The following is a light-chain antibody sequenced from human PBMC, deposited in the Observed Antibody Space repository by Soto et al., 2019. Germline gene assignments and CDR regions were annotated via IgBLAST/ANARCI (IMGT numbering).Light chain of an antibody. CDR2: DVT. Sequence: QSALTQPRSVSGSPGQSVTISCSGTSLDVGAYNYVSWYQQHPGEAPRLMIYDVTMRPSGVPDRFSGSKSGNTAYLTISGLQAEDEDDYYCCSYAGTSSFEVFGTGTKVTVL. CDR3: CSYAGTSSFEV. J-gene: IGLJ1*01. V-gene: IGLV2-11*01. CDR1: SLDVGAYNY.